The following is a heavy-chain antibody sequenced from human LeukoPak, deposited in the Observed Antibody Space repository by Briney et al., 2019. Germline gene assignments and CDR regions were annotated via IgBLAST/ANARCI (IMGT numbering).Heavy chain of an antibody. J-gene: IGHJ4*02. CDR1: GFTFSSYT. V-gene: IGHV3-33*06. Sequence: PGRSLRLSCAASGFTFSSYTIHWVRQAPGKGLEWVAVIWYDGTHKFYADSVKGRFTISRDNSKNTLYLQMNSLRAEDTAVFYCANDRGDGYKGFDSWGQGTLVTVSS. CDR3: ANDRGDGYKGFDS. D-gene: IGHD5-24*01. CDR2: IWYDGTHK.